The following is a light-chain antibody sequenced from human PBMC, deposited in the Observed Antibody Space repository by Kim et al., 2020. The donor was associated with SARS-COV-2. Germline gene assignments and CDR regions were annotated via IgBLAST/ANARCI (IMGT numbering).Light chain of an antibody. CDR1: SSNIGAGYD. Sequence: ATLSGTGSSSNIGAGYDLHWYRHLPGTAPEPLIYGNSNRPSRVPDRFSGSKSGTSASLAITGLRAEDEADYYCQSYDSSLSVYVVFGGGTQLTVL. J-gene: IGLJ2*01. V-gene: IGLV1-40*01. CDR3: QSYDSSLSVYVV. CDR2: GNS.